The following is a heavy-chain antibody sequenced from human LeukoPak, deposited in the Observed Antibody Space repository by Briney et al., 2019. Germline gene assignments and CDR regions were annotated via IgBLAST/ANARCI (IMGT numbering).Heavy chain of an antibody. Sequence: SGPTLVNPTQTLTLTCTFSGFSLSTSGVGVGWIRQPPGKALEWLALIYWDDDKRYSPSLKSRLTITKDTSKNQVVLTMTNMDPVDTATYYCATGITMVRGVIITYDYWGQGTLVTVSS. CDR2: IYWDDDK. CDR1: GFSLSTSGVG. D-gene: IGHD3-10*01. V-gene: IGHV2-5*02. J-gene: IGHJ4*02. CDR3: ATGITMVRGVIITYDY.